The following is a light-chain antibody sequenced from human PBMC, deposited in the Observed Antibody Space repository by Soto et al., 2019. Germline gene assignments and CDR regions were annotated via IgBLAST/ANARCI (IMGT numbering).Light chain of an antibody. J-gene: IGLJ1*01. CDR1: NSDVGDYNY. Sequence: QSALTQPASVSGSPGQSITISCTGTNSDVGDYNYVSWYQQHPGRAPKLMIYEVSNRPSGVSNRFFGSKSGNAASLTISALQAEDEADYYCSSYTSRSSHYVFGTGTKVTVL. CDR3: SSYTSRSSHYV. CDR2: EVS. V-gene: IGLV2-14*01.